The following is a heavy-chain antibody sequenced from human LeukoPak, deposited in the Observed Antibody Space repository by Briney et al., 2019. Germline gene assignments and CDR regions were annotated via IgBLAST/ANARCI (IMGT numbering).Heavy chain of an antibody. CDR3: ARGARIVAF. V-gene: IGHV4-34*01. D-gene: IGHD1-26*01. Sequence: SETLSLTCAVYGGSFSGYYWSWIRQAPGKGLEWIGEINHSGSTNYNPSLKSRVTISVDTSKNQFSLKLSSVTAADTAVYYCARGARIVAFWGQGTLVTVSS. CDR2: INHSGST. CDR1: GGSFSGYY. J-gene: IGHJ4*02.